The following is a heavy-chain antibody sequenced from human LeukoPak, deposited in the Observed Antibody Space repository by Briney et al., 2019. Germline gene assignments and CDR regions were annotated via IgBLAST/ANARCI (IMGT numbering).Heavy chain of an antibody. CDR2: IRSKANSYAT. CDR1: GFTFSGSA. J-gene: IGHJ4*02. Sequence: GGSLKLSCAASGFTFSGSAIHWVRQASGKGLEWVGRIRSKANSYATSSAASVKGRFTISRDDSKNTAYLQMNSLKTEDTAVYYCTRDYGVLFDYWGQGTLVTVSS. V-gene: IGHV3-73*01. D-gene: IGHD4-17*01. CDR3: TRDYGVLFDY.